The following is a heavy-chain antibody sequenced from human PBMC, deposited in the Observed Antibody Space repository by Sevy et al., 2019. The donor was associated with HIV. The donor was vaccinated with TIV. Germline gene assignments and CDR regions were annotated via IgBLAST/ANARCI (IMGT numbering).Heavy chain of an antibody. CDR1: GFTFSSYW. J-gene: IGHJ4*02. CDR2: IKHDGSEK. CDR3: ASWGLLGAAGLDS. V-gene: IGHV3-7*03. D-gene: IGHD6-13*01. Sequence: GGCLRLSCAASGFTFSSYWMIWVRQAPGKGLEWVATIKHDGSEKYYVDSVKGRFTISRDNAKNSLYLQMNSLRAEDTAVFYCASWGLLGAAGLDSWGQGTLVTVSS.